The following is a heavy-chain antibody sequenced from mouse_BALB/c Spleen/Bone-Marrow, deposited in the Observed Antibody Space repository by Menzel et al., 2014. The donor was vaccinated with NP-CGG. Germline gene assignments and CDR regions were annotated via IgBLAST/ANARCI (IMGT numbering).Heavy chain of an antibody. CDR1: GYSITSDYA. J-gene: IGHJ2*01. Sequence: VQLQQSGPGLVKPSQSLSLTCTVTGYSITSDYAWNWIRQFPGNKLEWMGYITYSGNTTYNPSLKSRISFTRDTSKNQFFLQLISVTIEGTATYYCARSGNFFDYWGQGTTLTVSS. CDR2: ITYSGNT. CDR3: ARSGNFFDY. D-gene: IGHD1-3*01. V-gene: IGHV3-2*02.